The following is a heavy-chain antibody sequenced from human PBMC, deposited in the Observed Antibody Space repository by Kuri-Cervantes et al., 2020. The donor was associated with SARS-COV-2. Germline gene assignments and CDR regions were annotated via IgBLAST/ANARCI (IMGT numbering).Heavy chain of an antibody. CDR3: ATISGSYSPGDY. CDR2: ISWNSGSI. Sequence: SLKISCAASGFTFSSYGMHWVRQAPGKGLEWVAGISWNSGSIGYADSVKGRFTISRDNAKNSLYLQMNSLRAEDTALYYCATISGSYSPGDYWGQGTLVTVSS. CDR1: GFTFSSYG. V-gene: IGHV3-9*01. J-gene: IGHJ4*02. D-gene: IGHD3-10*01.